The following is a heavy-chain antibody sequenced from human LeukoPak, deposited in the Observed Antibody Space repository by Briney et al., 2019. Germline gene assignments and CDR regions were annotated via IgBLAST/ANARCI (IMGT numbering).Heavy chain of an antibody. CDR2: INPNSGGT. CDR3: ARVIFRDSYFDY. Sequence: ASVKVSCKASGYTFTGYYMHWVRQAPGQGLEWMGWINPNSGGTNYAQKFQGRVTMTRDTSISTAYMELSRLRSDDTAVYYCARVIFRDSYFDYWGQGTLVTVSS. J-gene: IGHJ4*02. CDR1: GYTFTGYY. V-gene: IGHV1-2*02. D-gene: IGHD3/OR15-3a*01.